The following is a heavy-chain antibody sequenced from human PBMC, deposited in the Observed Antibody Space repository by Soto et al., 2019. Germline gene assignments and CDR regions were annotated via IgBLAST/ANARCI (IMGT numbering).Heavy chain of an antibody. CDR2: INAHSGGT. CDR3: AKDLARQLAYWLDP. Sequence: ASGKVSCKASGFSFTGYYIHWLRQAPGQGLEWMGWINAHSGGTEYAQKFQGRVTLTRDTSIATAYLTLTSLTSDDTALYYCAKDLARQLAYWLDPWGQGTQVTVSS. D-gene: IGHD6-6*01. J-gene: IGHJ5*02. V-gene: IGHV1-2*02. CDR1: GFSFTGYY.